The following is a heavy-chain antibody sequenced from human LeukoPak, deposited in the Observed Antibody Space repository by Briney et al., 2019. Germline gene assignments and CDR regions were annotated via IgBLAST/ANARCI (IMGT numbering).Heavy chain of an antibody. D-gene: IGHD3-16*01. CDR1: GYTFTGYY. J-gene: IGHJ5*02. V-gene: IGHV1-2*02. CDR2: INPNSGAT. CDR3: AKDRASLITGLDP. Sequence: ASVKVSCKASGYTFTGYYIHWVRQAPGQGLEWLGWINPNSGATNYAQNFQGRVTMTRDTSISTAYMDLRGLRSDDSAVYYCAKDRASLITGLDPWGQGTLVTVPS.